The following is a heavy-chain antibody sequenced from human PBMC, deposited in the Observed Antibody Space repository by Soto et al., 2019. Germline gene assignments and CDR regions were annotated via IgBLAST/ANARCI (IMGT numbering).Heavy chain of an antibody. CDR1: GFTFSSYG. V-gene: IGHV3-33*01. D-gene: IGHD3-3*01. CDR2: IWYDGSNK. Sequence: GGSLRLSCAASGFTFSSYGMHWVRQAPGKGLEWVAVIWYDGSNKYYADSVKGRFTISRDNSKNTLYLQMNSLRAEDTAVYYCARASPTFGVDIGPTETEYYYYGMDVWGQGTTVTVSS. CDR3: ARASPTFGVDIGPTETEYYYYGMDV. J-gene: IGHJ6*02.